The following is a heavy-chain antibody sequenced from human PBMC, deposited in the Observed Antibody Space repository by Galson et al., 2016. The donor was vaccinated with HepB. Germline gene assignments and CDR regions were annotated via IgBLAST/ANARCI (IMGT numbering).Heavy chain of an antibody. Sequence: LTCAVYGGSFSGFYWSWIRQAPGKGLEWVSGISHGSAIINYADSVKGRFTISRDNSKSTLYLQMNSLRAEDTAIYYCAKKGSFVWGQGTLVTVSS. CDR1: GGSFSGFY. D-gene: IGHD3-10*01. CDR3: AKKGSFV. J-gene: IGHJ1*01. V-gene: IGHV3-23*01. CDR2: ISHGSAII.